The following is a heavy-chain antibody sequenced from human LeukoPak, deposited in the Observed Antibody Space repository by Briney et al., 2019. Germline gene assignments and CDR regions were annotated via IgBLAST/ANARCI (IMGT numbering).Heavy chain of an antibody. J-gene: IGHJ5*02. CDR3: ARDRFIAVGGSDVGSGWFDP. D-gene: IGHD6-19*01. CDR2: ISSSSSYI. V-gene: IGHV3-21*01. CDR1: GFTFSNYS. Sequence: GGSLRLSCAASGFTFSNYSMNWVRQAPGKGLEWVSSISSSSSYIYYADSVKGRFTISRDNAKNSLYLQMNSLRAEDTAVYYCARDRFIAVGGSDVGSGWFDPWGQGTLVTVSS.